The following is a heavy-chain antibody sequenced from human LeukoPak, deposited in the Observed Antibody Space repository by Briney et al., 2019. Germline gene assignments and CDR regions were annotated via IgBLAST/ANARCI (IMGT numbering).Heavy chain of an antibody. V-gene: IGHV4-59*01. CDR3: ARDVRHYYYMDV. CDR2: IYYSGST. J-gene: IGHJ6*03. CDR1: GGSISSYY. Sequence: RPSETLSLTCTVSGGSISSYYWSWIRQPPGKGLEWIGYIYYSGSTNYNPSLKSRVTISVDTSKNRFSLKLSSVTAADTAVYYCARDVRHYYYMDVWGKGTTVTVSS.